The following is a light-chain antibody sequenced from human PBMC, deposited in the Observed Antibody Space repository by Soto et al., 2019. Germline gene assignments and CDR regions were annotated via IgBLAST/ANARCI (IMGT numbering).Light chain of an antibody. Sequence: DIQMTQSPSTLSASVGDRVTITCRASQSISSWLAWYQQKPGKAPRLLIYKASDLESGVPSRFSGSGSGTDFTLTISSLQPDDFATYYCQQYNSYSPLTFAGGTKLDIK. CDR1: QSISSW. CDR2: KAS. V-gene: IGKV1-5*03. CDR3: QQYNSYSPLT. J-gene: IGKJ4*01.